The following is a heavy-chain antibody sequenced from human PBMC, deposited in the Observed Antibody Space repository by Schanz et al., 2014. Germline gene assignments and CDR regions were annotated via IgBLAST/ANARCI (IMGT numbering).Heavy chain of an antibody. CDR2: INPNSGAT. CDR3: ARVPTGYDS. CDR1: GYTFTVYY. Sequence: QVQLVQSGAEVKKPGASVKVSCKASGYTFTVYYMHWVRQAPGQGLEWLGWINPNSGATSSAKKFKGMVPMHSDTSSRTVYMQLSSLTSNASAIYYCARVPTGYDSWGRGTLVSVSS. V-gene: IGHV1-2*02. J-gene: IGHJ4*02. D-gene: IGHD5-12*01.